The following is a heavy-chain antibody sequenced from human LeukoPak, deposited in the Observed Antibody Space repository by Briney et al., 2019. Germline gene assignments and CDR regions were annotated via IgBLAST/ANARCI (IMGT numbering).Heavy chain of an antibody. Sequence: PGGSLRLSCAASGFTFSSYSMNWVRQAPGKGLEWVSSISSSSSYIYYADSVKGRFTISRDNAKNSLYLQMNSLRAEDTAVYYCATAFYYYGSGEFSSSPIDYWGQGTLVTVSS. CDR2: ISSSSSYI. D-gene: IGHD3-10*01. CDR1: GFTFSSYS. J-gene: IGHJ4*02. CDR3: ATAFYYYGSGEFSSSPIDY. V-gene: IGHV3-21*01.